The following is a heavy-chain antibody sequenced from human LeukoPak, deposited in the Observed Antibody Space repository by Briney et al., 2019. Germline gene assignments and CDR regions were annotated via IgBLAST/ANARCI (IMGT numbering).Heavy chain of an antibody. D-gene: IGHD3-22*01. CDR2: IYHSGST. V-gene: IGHV4-38-2*02. Sequence: SETLSLTCTVSGYSISSGYYWGWIRQPPGKGLEWIGSIYHSGSTYYNPSLKSRVTISVDTSKNQFSLKLSSVTAADTAVYYCARRTHYYDIDYWGQGTLVTVSS. J-gene: IGHJ4*02. CDR3: ARRTHYYDIDY. CDR1: GYSISSGYY.